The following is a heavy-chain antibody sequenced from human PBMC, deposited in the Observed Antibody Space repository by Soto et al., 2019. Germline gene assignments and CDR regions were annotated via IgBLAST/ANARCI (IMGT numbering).Heavy chain of an antibody. V-gene: IGHV4-59*08. J-gene: IGHJ4*02. D-gene: IGHD2-8*02. CDR3: ATSTGWPGFDF. CDR1: GGSISRYY. Sequence: QVQLQESGPGLVKPSETLSLTCSVSGGSISRYYCSWVRQPPGKGLEWIGHMHYSGNTRYNPSLKSXXPXSLXPSKNQFSLKLSSVTAADTAVYYCATSTGWPGFDFWGQGTLATVSS. CDR2: MHYSGNT.